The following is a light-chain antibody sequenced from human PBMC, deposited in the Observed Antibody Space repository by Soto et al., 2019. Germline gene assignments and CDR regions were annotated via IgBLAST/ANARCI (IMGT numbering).Light chain of an antibody. CDR2: EVS. CDR3: SAFTTDSTVI. CDR1: NSDIGAYVF. V-gene: IGLV2-14*01. J-gene: IGLJ2*01. Sequence: QSVLTQPASVSGSPGQSITISCTGTNSDIGAYVFVSWYQQHPGKAPKLIIYEVSNRPSGVSNRFSGSKSGYTASLTISGLQADDESHYYCSAFTTDSTVIFGGGTQLTVL.